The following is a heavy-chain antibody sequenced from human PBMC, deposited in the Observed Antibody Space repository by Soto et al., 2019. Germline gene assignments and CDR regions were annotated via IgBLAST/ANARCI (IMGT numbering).Heavy chain of an antibody. V-gene: IGHV5-51*01. J-gene: IGHJ6*02. CDR3: GGRAKGRPGNGYYCVVLDV. CDR1: GYSYTSYW. Sequence: GESLKISCKGSGYSYTSYWIGWVRQRPGRGLEWMGIINPADSEANYSPSFQGQVTISADRSTSTAFLQWSSLKASDTAMYYCGGRAKGRPGNGYYCVVLDVRAQGSTDIVSS. CDR2: INPADSEA. D-gene: IGHD1-26*01.